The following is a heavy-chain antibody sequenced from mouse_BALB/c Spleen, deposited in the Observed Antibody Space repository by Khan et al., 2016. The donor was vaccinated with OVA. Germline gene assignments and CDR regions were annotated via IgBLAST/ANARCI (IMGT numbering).Heavy chain of an antibody. V-gene: IGHV2-2*01. CDR1: GFSLNTYG. D-gene: IGHD2-14*01. J-gene: IGHJ3*01. Sequence: VELVESGPGLVQPSQSLSITCTVSGFSLNTYGIHWIRQSQGKGLEWLGVIRSGGSTDYHGAFISRLSITKDNSKSQVFFKMNSLQADDTAIYYGDRNSYMYDFTYWGQGTMVTVSA. CDR2: IRSGGST. CDR3: DRNSYMYDFTY.